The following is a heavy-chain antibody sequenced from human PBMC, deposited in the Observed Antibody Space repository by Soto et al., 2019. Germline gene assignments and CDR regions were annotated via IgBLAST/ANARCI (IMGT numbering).Heavy chain of an antibody. V-gene: IGHV5-51*01. D-gene: IGHD2-15*01. J-gene: IGHJ6*02. CDR3: ARTPGPEVAATLDNYYFSGMYG. Sequence: LVESLKISCDASGYSFTSYWIGWVRQMPGKGLEWMGIIHPGDSDTKYSPSFQGQVTISVDKSITTAYLQWSSLKASDTAMYYSARTPGPEVAATLDNYYFSGMYGWRQGTTVSVAS. CDR2: IHPGDSDT. CDR1: GYSFTSYW.